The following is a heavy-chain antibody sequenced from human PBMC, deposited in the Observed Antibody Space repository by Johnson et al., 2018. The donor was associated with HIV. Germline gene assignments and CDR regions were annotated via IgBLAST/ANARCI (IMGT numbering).Heavy chain of an antibody. CDR2: ITEDGSEK. Sequence: VQLVESGGAVVQPGRSLRLSCAASGVPFNTYWMTWVRQVPGKGLEWVATITEDGSEKYYVDSVTGLFTISRDNAKNSLYLQINSLRAEDTAVYYCARVNYDFWSGQGPFDIWGQGTMVTVSS. D-gene: IGHD3-3*01. V-gene: IGHV3-7*05. CDR3: ARVNYDFWSGQGPFDI. J-gene: IGHJ3*02. CDR1: GVPFNTYW.